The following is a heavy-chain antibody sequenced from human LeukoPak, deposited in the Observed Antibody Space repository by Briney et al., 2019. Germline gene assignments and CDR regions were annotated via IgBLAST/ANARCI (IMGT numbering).Heavy chain of an antibody. J-gene: IGHJ4*02. CDR3: ARDPSYSSSGGY. CDR2: ISSSSSYI. CDR1: GFTFSSYS. Sequence: RTGGSLRLSCAASGFTFSSYSMSWVRQAPGKGLEWVSSISSSSSYIYYADSVKGRFTISRDNAKNSLYLQMNSLRAEDTAVYYCARDPSYSSSGGYWGQGTLVTVSS. D-gene: IGHD6-6*01. V-gene: IGHV3-21*01.